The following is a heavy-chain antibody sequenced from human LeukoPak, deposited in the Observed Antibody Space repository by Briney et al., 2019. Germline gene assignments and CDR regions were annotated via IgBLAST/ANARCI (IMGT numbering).Heavy chain of an antibody. CDR3: ARVKYDFWSGYPSDAFDI. CDR2: ISAYNGNT. CDR1: GGTFSSYA. V-gene: IGHV1-18*01. D-gene: IGHD3-3*01. J-gene: IGHJ3*02. Sequence: ASVKVSCKASGGTFSSYAISWVRQAPGQGLEWMGWISAYNGNTNYAQKLQGRVTMTTDTSTSTAYMELRSLRSDDTAVYYCARVKYDFWSGYPSDAFDIWGQGTMVTVSS.